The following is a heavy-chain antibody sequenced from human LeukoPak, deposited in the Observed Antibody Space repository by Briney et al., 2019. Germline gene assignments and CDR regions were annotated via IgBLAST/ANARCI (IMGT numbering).Heavy chain of an antibody. D-gene: IGHD1-26*01. J-gene: IGHJ1*01. V-gene: IGHV3-66*01. CDR1: GFTVSSNY. CDR2: IYSGGST. CDR3: AGGDSGSYVYRSEYFQH. Sequence: GGSLRLSCAASGFTVSSNYMSWVRQAPGKGLGWVSVIYSGGSTYYADSVKGRFTISRDNSKNTLYLQMNSLRAEDTAVYYCAGGDSGSYVYRSEYFQHWGQGTLVTVSS.